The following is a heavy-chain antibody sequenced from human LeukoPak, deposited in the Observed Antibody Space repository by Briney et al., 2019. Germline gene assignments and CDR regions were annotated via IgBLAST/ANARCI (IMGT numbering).Heavy chain of an antibody. CDR3: ARERAQDGYNSFDP. J-gene: IGHJ5*02. D-gene: IGHD5-24*01. Sequence: SETLSLTCTVSGGSISSGSYYWSWIRQPAGKGPEWIGRIYTSGSTNYNPSLKSRVTISVDTSKNQFSLKLSSVTAADTAVYYCARERAQDGYNSFDPWGQGTLVTVSS. CDR1: GGSISSGSYY. V-gene: IGHV4-61*02. CDR2: IYTSGST.